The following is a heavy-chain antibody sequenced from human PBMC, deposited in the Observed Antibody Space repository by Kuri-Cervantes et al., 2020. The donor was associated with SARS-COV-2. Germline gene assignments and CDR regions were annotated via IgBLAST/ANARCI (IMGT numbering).Heavy chain of an antibody. Sequence: GGSLRLSCAASGFTFSSYSMNWVRKAPGKGLEWVSSISSSSSYIYYADLVKGRFTIYRENAKNSLYPQINSLRAEDTAVYYCATGGGIADRDYFDYWGQGTLVTVSS. J-gene: IGHJ4*02. D-gene: IGHD6-13*01. CDR3: ATGGGIADRDYFDY. CDR2: ISSSSSYI. V-gene: IGHV3-21*01. CDR1: GFTFSSYS.